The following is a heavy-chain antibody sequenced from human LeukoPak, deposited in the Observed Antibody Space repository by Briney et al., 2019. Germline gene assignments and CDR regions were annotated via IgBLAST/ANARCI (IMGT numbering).Heavy chain of an antibody. CDR3: AKDLTGITGTTYYYYYYMDV. CDR1: GFTFSSYE. Sequence: GGSLRLSCAASGFTFSSYEMNWVRQAPGKGLEWVSYISSSGSTIYYADSVKGRFTISRDNSKNTLYLQMNSLRAEDTAVYYCAKDLTGITGTTYYYYYYMDVWGKGTTVTVSS. D-gene: IGHD1-7*01. CDR2: ISSSGSTI. V-gene: IGHV3-48*03. J-gene: IGHJ6*03.